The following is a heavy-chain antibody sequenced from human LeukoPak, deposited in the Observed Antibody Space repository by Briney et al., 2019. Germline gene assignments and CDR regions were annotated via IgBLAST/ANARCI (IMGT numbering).Heavy chain of an antibody. J-gene: IGHJ6*02. V-gene: IGHV1-69*04. Sequence: SVKVSCKASAGTFSSYAISWVRRAPGQGLDWMGRLLPILGIANYAQKFQGRVTITADKSTSTAYMEPSSLRSEDTAVYYCASYKYGDYDYYYYGMDVWGQGTTVTVSS. D-gene: IGHD4-17*01. CDR3: ASYKYGDYDYYYYGMDV. CDR2: LLPILGIA. CDR1: AGTFSSYA.